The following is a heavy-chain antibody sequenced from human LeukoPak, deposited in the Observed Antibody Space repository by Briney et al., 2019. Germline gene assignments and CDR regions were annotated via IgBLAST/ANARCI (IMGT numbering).Heavy chain of an antibody. Sequence: SETLSLTCTVPGGSISSYYWGWIRQPPGKGLEWIGYIYYSGSTNYNPSLKSRVTISVDTSKNQFSLKLSSVTAADTAVYYCASHYGGSPYYYYGMDVWGQGTTVTVSS. J-gene: IGHJ6*02. D-gene: IGHD4-23*01. CDR3: ASHYGGSPYYYYGMDV. V-gene: IGHV4-59*08. CDR2: IYYSGST. CDR1: GGSISSYY.